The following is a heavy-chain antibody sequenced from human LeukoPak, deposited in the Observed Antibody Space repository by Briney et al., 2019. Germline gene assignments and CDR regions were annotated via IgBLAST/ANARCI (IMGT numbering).Heavy chain of an antibody. CDR3: ARGSSWYDY. CDR1: GGSLSTYY. CDR2: IYNSGST. D-gene: IGHD6-13*01. Sequence: SETLSLTCTVSGGSLSTYYWSWIRQPPGKGLEWIGYIYNSGSTNYSPSLRSRVTISVDTSKDQFSLKLNSVTAADTAVYYCARGSSWYDYWGQGTLVTVSS. J-gene: IGHJ4*02. V-gene: IGHV4-59*12.